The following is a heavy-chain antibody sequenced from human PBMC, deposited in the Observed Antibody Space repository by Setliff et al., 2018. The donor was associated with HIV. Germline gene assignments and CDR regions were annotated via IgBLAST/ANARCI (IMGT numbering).Heavy chain of an antibody. CDR1: GGSFSGYY. CDR2: IIHSGST. CDR3: ARSTYYYGSGKGSGWFDP. V-gene: IGHV4-34*12. Sequence: KPSETLSLTCAVYGGSFSGYYWSWIRQPPGKGLEWIGEIIHSGSTYYNPSLKSRVTISIDRSKNQFSLKLSSVTAADTAVYYCARSTYYYGSGKGSGWFDPWGQGTLVTSPQ. J-gene: IGHJ5*02. D-gene: IGHD3-10*01.